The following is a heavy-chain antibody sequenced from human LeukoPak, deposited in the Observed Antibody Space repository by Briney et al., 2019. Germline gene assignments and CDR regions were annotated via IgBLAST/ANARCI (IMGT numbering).Heavy chain of an antibody. CDR1: GGTFGSYA. V-gene: IGHV1-69*05. CDR2: IIPIFGTA. CDR3: ARESHVPYNWFDP. J-gene: IGHJ5*02. Sequence: ASVKVSCKASGGTFGSYAISWVRQAPGQGLEWMGGIIPIFGTANYAQKFQGRVTITTDESTSTAYMELSSLRSEDTAVYYCARESHVPYNWFDPWGQGTLVTVSS.